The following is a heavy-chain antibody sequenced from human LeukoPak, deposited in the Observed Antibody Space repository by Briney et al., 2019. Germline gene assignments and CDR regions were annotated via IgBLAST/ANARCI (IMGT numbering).Heavy chain of an antibody. D-gene: IGHD3-10*01. V-gene: IGHV4-39*01. Sequence: SETLSLTCTVSGGSISSSGYYWGWIRQPPGKGLEWIGSIYYSGSTYYNPSLKSRVTISVDTSKNQFSLKLSSVTAADTAVYYCARVYGSGSYYNGYYYYYMDVWVKGTTVTVSS. CDR3: ARVYGSGSYYNGYYYYYMDV. J-gene: IGHJ6*03. CDR2: IYYSGST. CDR1: GGSISSSGYY.